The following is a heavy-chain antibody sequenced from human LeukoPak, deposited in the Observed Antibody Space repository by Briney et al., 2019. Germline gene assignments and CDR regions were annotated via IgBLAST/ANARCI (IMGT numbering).Heavy chain of an antibody. CDR3: ARDRAGIAAAGDY. D-gene: IGHD6-13*01. J-gene: IGHJ4*02. CDR1: GYTFTSYA. Sequence: ASVKVSCKASGYTFTSYAMHWVRQAPGQRLEWMGWINAGNGNTKYSQKFQGRVTITRDTSASTAYMELSSLRSEDTAVYYCARDRAGIAAAGDYWGQGTLVTVSS. CDR2: INAGNGNT. V-gene: IGHV1-3*01.